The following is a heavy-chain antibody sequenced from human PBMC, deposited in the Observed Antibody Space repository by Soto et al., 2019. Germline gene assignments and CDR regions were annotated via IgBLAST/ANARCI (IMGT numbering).Heavy chain of an antibody. V-gene: IGHV3-30*03. CDR1: GFTFSSYG. Sequence: QVQLVESGGGVVQPGRSLRLSCAASGFTFSSYGMHWVRQAPGKGLEWVAVISYDGSNKYYADSVKGRFTISRDHSKNTLYLQMNSLRAEDTAVYYCATVAGTDLFDYWGQGTLVTVSS. D-gene: IGHD6-19*01. CDR2: ISYDGSNK. CDR3: ATVAGTDLFDY. J-gene: IGHJ4*02.